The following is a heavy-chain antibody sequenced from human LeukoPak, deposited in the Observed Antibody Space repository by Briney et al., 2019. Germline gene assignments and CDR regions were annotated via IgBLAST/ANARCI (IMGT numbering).Heavy chain of an antibody. V-gene: IGHV1-69*01. Sequence: SVKVSCKASGGTFSSYAISWVRQAPGQGLEWMGGIIPIFGTANYAQKFQGRVTITADESTSTAYMELSSLRSEDTAVYYCARDSTGVDGMDVWGQGATVTVSS. J-gene: IGHJ6*02. CDR1: GGTFSSYA. CDR3: ARDSTGVDGMDV. CDR2: IIPIFGTA. D-gene: IGHD2-2*01.